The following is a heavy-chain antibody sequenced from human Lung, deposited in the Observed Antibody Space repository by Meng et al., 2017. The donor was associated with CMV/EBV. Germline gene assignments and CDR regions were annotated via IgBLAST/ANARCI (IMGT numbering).Heavy chain of an antibody. V-gene: IGHV3-21*01. CDR2: ISSSSSYI. CDR1: GFAFSSYS. J-gene: IGHJ4*02. D-gene: IGHD2-2*01. CDR3: ARDAVRYCSSTSCYGPPKQQLVEYDY. Sequence: GESLKISCAASGFAFSSYSMNWVRQAPGKGLEWVSSISSSSSYIYYADSVKGRFTISRDNAKNSLYLQMNSLRAEDTAVYYGARDAVRYCSSTSCYGPPKQQLVEYDYWGQGALVTVSS.